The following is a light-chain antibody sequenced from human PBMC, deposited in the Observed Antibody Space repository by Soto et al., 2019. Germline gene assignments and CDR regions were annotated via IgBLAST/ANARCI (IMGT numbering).Light chain of an antibody. J-gene: IGLJ2*01. CDR1: SSNIGACFD. Sequence: QSVLTQPPSVSGAPGQWVTISCSGNSSNIGACFDVHWYQQLPGAAPKLLIYDSTNRPSGVPDRFSGSKSDTSASLAISGTQIDDEDDYYYQSYVTGLTVNVLFGGGTKVTVL. V-gene: IGLV1-40*01. CDR2: DST. CDR3: QSYVTGLTVNVL.